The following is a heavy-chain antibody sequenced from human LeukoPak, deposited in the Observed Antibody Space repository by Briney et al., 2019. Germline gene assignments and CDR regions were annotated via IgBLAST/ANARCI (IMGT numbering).Heavy chain of an antibody. CDR1: GFTVSSNY. Sequence: GGSLRLSCAASGFTVSSNYMSWVRQAPGKGLEWVSVIYSSGSTYYADSVKGRFTISRDNSKNTLYLQMNSLRAEDTPVYYSARHYYDSSGYYYIFDYWGQGTLVTVPS. D-gene: IGHD3-22*01. CDR3: ARHYYDSSGYYYIFDY. CDR2: IYSSGST. J-gene: IGHJ4*02. V-gene: IGHV3-53*01.